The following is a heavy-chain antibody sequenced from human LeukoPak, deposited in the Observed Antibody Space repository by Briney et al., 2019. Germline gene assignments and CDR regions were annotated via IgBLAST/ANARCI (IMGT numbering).Heavy chain of an antibody. CDR3: ARAYYGPLQFDP. CDR2: MNPNSGNT. Sequence: GASVKVSCKASGYTFTSYDINWVRQATGQGLEWMGWMNPNSGNTGYVQKFQGRVTMTRNTSISTAYMELSSLRSEGTAVYYCARAYYGPLQFDPWGQGTLVTVSS. CDR1: GYTFTSYD. V-gene: IGHV1-8*01. J-gene: IGHJ5*02. D-gene: IGHD3-10*01.